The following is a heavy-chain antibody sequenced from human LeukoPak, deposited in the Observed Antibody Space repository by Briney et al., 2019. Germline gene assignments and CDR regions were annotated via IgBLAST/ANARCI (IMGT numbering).Heavy chain of an antibody. V-gene: IGHV4-39*01. CDR2: IYYSGST. CDR3: ARLGCSSTSCSPPDGY. D-gene: IGHD2-2*01. Sequence: SETLSLTCTVSGGSISSSSYYWGWIRQPPGKGLEWIGSIYYSGSTYYNPSFKSRVTISVDTSKNQFSLKLSSVTAADTAVYYCARLGCSSTSCSPPDGYWGQGTLVTVSS. CDR1: GGSISSSSYY. J-gene: IGHJ4*02.